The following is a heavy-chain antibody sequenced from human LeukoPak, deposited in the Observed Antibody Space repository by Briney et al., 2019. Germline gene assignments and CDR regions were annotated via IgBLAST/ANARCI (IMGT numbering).Heavy chain of an antibody. Sequence: SQTLSLTCTVSGGSISSGSYYWSWIRQPAGKGLEWIGRIYTSGSTNYNPSLKSRATISVDTSKNQFSLKLSSVTAADTAVYYCATDYGDHAFDIWGQGTMVTVSS. CDR1: GGSISSGSYY. CDR3: ATDYGDHAFDI. D-gene: IGHD4-17*01. CDR2: IYTSGST. V-gene: IGHV4-61*02. J-gene: IGHJ3*02.